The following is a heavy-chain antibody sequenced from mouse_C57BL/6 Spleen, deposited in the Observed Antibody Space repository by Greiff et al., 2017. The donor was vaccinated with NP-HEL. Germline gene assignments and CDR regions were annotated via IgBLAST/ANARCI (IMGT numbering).Heavy chain of an antibody. D-gene: IGHD1-1*02. Sequence: EVQLQQSGAELVRPGASVKLSCTASGFNIKDYYMHWVKQRPEQGLEWIGRIDPEDGDTEYAPKFQGKATMTADTASNTAYLQLSSLTSEDTAVYYCTTAMVSYYAMDYWGQGTSVTVSS. J-gene: IGHJ4*01. CDR1: GFNIKDYY. CDR2: IDPEDGDT. CDR3: TTAMVSYYAMDY. V-gene: IGHV14-1*01.